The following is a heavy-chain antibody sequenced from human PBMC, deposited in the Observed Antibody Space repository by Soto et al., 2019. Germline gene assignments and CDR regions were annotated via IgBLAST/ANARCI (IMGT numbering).Heavy chain of an antibody. CDR1: GFTFSSYA. Sequence: EVQLLESGGCLVQPGGSLRLSCAASGFTFSSYAMSWVRLAPGKGLEWFSSIGGSGGTYYADSVKGRFTISRDNSKNMLYLHLNSLRADDTAMYYCAKGQGWSYYYDTWGQGTLVTVSS. CDR2: IGGSGGT. V-gene: IGHV3-23*01. CDR3: AKGQGWSYYYDT. J-gene: IGHJ4*02. D-gene: IGHD2-15*01.